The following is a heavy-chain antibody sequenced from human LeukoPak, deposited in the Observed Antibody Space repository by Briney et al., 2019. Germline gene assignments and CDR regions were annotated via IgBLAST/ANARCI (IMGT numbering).Heavy chain of an antibody. CDR2: IYYSGST. D-gene: IGHD3-16*01. V-gene: IGHV4-59*01. Sequence: GSLRLSCAASGVAFSNYGMSWIRQPPGKGLEWIGYIYYSGSTNYNPSLKSRVTISVDTSKNQFSLKLSSVTAADTAGYYCARSRGGWGYFDYWGQGTLVTVSS. CDR3: ARSRGGWGYFDY. J-gene: IGHJ4*02. CDR1: GVAFSNYG.